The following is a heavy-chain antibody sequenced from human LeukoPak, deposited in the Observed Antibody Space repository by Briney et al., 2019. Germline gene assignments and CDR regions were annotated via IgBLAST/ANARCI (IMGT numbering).Heavy chain of an antibody. Sequence: ASVKVSCKASGYTFTSYGISWVRQAPGQGLEWMGWTSAYNGNTKYAQRLQGRVTMTKDTSTSTAYMEVRSLRSDDTAVYYCASGLQLLSGLGAFDIXXXXXXVXVSS. V-gene: IGHV1-18*01. CDR3: ASGLQLLSGLGAFDI. CDR1: GYTFTSYG. D-gene: IGHD2-2*01. CDR2: TSAYNGNT. J-gene: IGHJ3*02.